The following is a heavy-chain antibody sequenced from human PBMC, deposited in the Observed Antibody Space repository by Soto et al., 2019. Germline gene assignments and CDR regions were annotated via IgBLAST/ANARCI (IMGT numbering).Heavy chain of an antibody. CDR1: GFTFSNYW. V-gene: IGHV3-74*01. J-gene: IGHJ5*02. CDR3: VRDRPNIACDP. Sequence: PGGSLRLSCAASGFTFSNYWMHWVRQAPGKGLVWVSHINTDGSTATYADSVKGRFTISRDNAKNTLYLQMNSLRAEDTAVYYCVRDRPNIACDPWGQGTLVTVSS. CDR2: INTDGSTA.